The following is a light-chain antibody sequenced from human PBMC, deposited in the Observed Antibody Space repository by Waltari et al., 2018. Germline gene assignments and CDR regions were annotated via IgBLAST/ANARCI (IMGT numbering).Light chain of an antibody. J-gene: IGKJ5*01. V-gene: IGKV3-11*01. Sequence: DIVLTQSPASLSFSPGERATPSCRTSQSVSSYLAWYQQKPGQAPRLLIYDASNRATGIPARFSGSGSGTDFTLTISSLEPEDFAVYYCQQRRDWPITFGQGTRLEIK. CDR2: DAS. CDR1: QSVSSY. CDR3: QQRRDWPIT.